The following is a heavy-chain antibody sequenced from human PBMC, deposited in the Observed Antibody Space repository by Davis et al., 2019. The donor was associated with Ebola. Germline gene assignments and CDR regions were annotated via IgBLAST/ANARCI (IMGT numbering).Heavy chain of an antibody. D-gene: IGHD3-3*01. V-gene: IGHV3-23*01. Sequence: GESLKIPCAASGFTFSSYALSWVRQAPGKGLGWVSAISGSGGTTYYAGSVKGRFTVSRDNSKKTMYLQMNSLRAEDTAVYYCAKSGLSFGVVKYHYGMDVWGKGTTVTVSS. CDR2: ISGSGGTT. J-gene: IGHJ6*04. CDR1: GFTFSSYA. CDR3: AKSGLSFGVVKYHYGMDV.